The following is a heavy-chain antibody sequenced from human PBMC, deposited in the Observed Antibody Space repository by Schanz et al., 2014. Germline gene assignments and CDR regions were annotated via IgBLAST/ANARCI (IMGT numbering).Heavy chain of an antibody. J-gene: IGHJ4*02. CDR1: GFTFSDNF. CDR2: IRYDGSNK. Sequence: QVQLVESGGGLVKPGGSLRLSCAASGFTFSDNFMSWIRQAPGKGLEWVAFIRYDGSNKYYADSVKGRFTISRDNSRNTLYLQMDGLRAEDTAVYYCAKPPPGYLITWYTYYFVSWGQGTLVTVSS. V-gene: IGHV3-30*02. D-gene: IGHD1-1*01. CDR3: AKPPPGYLITWYTYYFVS.